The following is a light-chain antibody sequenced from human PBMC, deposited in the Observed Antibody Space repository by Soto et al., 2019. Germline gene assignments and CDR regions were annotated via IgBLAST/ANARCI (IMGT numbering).Light chain of an antibody. V-gene: IGKV3-11*01. CDR2: DTS. CDR3: QQRRDWPPKFT. Sequence: EIVFTQSPATLSLSPGERATLSCRASQSVSNYLAWYQQKPGQAPRLLIYDTSRRATGIPGRFSGSGSGTDFTLTISSLEPEDFAVYYCQQRRDWPPKFTFGQGTKLEIK. CDR1: QSVSNY. J-gene: IGKJ2*01.